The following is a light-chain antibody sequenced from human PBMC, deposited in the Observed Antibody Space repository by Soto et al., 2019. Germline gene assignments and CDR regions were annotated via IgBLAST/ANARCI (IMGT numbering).Light chain of an antibody. Sequence: QSVLTQPPSASGTPGQRVSISCSGSSSNIGSDYVYWYQQLPGTAPQLLIYRNNQRPSGVPDRFSGSKSGTSASLAISGLRSEDEADYYCAAWDDSLSSYVFGTGTKLTVL. J-gene: IGLJ1*01. V-gene: IGLV1-47*01. CDR2: RNN. CDR3: AAWDDSLSSYV. CDR1: SSNIGSDY.